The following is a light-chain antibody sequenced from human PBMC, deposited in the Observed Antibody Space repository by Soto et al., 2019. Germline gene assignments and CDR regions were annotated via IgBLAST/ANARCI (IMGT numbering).Light chain of an antibody. J-gene: IGLJ2*01. CDR3: SSFTNNNAPHVV. V-gene: IGLV2-14*01. CDR1: NSDVGGYNY. Sequence: QSVLTQPASVSGSPGQSITISCTGTNSDVGGYNYVSWYQQHPGKAPKLMIYGVYNRPSGVSNRFSGSKSGNTASLTISGLQPEDEADYYCSSFTNNNAPHVVFGGGTQLTVL. CDR2: GVY.